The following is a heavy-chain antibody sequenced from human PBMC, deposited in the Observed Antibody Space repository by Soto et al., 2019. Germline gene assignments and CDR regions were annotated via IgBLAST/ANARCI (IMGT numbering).Heavy chain of an antibody. Sequence: EMQLLESGGGLVQAGGSLRLSCAASGFTVSSYALNWVRQAPGKGLEWVSGISASTDHADSVKGRCTISRDTSKNTLYMRMSRVRAEDTGIYICAIIIYSTRWDYWAYWGQGTRFPVSS. CDR3: AIIIYSTRWDYWAY. D-gene: IGHD2-2*01. V-gene: IGHV3-23*01. CDR2: ISAST. J-gene: IGHJ4*02. CDR1: GFTVSSYA.